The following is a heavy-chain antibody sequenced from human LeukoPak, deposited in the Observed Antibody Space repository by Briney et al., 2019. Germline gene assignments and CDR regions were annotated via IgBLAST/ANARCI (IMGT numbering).Heavy chain of an antibody. CDR2: IYSGGST. D-gene: IGHD1-20*01. CDR1: GFTVSSKY. J-gene: IGHJ4*02. Sequence: GGSLRLSCAASGFTVSSKYMSWVRQAPGKGLEWVSVIYSGGSTYYADSVKGRFTISRDNSKNTLYLQMNSLRAEDTAVYYCAREGITGTTSPYFDYWGQGTLVTVSS. V-gene: IGHV3-53*01. CDR3: AREGITGTTSPYFDY.